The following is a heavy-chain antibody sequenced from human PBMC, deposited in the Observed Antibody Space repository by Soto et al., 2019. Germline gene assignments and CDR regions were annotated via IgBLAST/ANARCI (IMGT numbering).Heavy chain of an antibody. CDR3: ARGIATGQLDP. CDR2: INPDNGNT. V-gene: IGHV1-3*01. J-gene: IGHJ5*02. CDR1: GYTFTRYT. Sequence: ASVKVSCKASGYTFTRYTMNWVRQAPGQRLEWMGWINPDNGNTKSSQKFQGRVIITRDTSASTAYMDLSSLRSEDTAVYYCARGIATGQLDPWGQGTLVTVSS. D-gene: IGHD2-15*01.